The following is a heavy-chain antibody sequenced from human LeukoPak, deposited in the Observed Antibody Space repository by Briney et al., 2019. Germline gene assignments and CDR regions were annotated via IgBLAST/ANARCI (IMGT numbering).Heavy chain of an antibody. CDR1: GGSISSSNW. D-gene: IGHD3-22*01. CDR3: ARGMGYYYDSSGYYDHDWFDP. CDR2: IYHSGST. Sequence: SETLSLTCAVSGGSISSSNWWSWVRQPPGKGLEWIGEIYHSGSTNYNPSLKSRVTISVDKSKNQFSLKLSSVTAADTAVYYCARGMGYYYDSSGYYDHDWFDPWGQGTLVTVSS. J-gene: IGHJ5*02. V-gene: IGHV4-4*02.